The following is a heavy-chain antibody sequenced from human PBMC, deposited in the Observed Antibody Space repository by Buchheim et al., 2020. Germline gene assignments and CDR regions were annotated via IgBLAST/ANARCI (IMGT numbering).Heavy chain of an antibody. J-gene: IGHJ3*02. D-gene: IGHD3-22*01. CDR2: IKQDGCEK. CDR1: GFTFSRYW. V-gene: IGHV3-7*04. CDR3: ARGYYDSSGYYFDAFDI. Sequence: EVQLVESGGGLVQPGGSLRVSCAGSGFTFSRYWMSWVRQAPGKGLEWVANIKQDGCEKYYVDSVKGRFTISRDNAKSSLYLQMNSLRAEDTAVYYCARGYYDSSGYYFDAFDIWGQGT.